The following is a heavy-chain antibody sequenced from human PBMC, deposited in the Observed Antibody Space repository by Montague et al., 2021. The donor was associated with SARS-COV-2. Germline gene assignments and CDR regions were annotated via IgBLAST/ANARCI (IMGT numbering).Heavy chain of an antibody. D-gene: IGHD3-10*01. CDR2: IHHSGTL. CDR1: NASITTSNW. CDR3: ARRIRITVFRGVPLTTHSLES. V-gene: IGHV4/OR15-8*01. J-gene: IGHJ4*02. Sequence: SETLSLTCTVSNASITTSNWWTWVRQAPGKGLEWVGEIHHSGTLXYNPSLKSRVTISVDTSKNHFSLNLNSVTAADTALYFCARRIRITVFRGVPLTTHSLESWGQGIMVTVSS.